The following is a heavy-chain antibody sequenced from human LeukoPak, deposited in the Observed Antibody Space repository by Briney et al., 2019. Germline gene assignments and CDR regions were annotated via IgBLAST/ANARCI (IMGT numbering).Heavy chain of an antibody. Sequence: PSETLSLTCAVYGGSFSGYYWSWIRQPPGKGLEWIGEINHIGSTKYNPSLKSRVTISVDTSKNKFSLKLSSETAADTAVYYCARWQRYYEIFTGYLYFDYWGQGTLVTVSS. D-gene: IGHD3-9*01. J-gene: IGHJ4*02. CDR2: INHIGST. V-gene: IGHV4-34*01. CDR3: ARWQRYYEIFTGYLYFDY. CDR1: GGSFSGYY.